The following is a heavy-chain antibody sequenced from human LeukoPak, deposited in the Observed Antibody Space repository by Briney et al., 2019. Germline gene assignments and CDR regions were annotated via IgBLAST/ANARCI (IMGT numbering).Heavy chain of an antibody. V-gene: IGHV3-74*01. Sequence: PGGSLRLSCAASGFTFSSYWMHWVRHAPGKGLLWVSRINSDGSTTTYADSVKGRFTISRDNSKNTLYLQMNSLRAEDTAVYYCAKPAISSRGWYYDYWGQGTLVTVSS. J-gene: IGHJ4*02. CDR2: INSDGSTT. D-gene: IGHD6-19*01. CDR1: GFTFSSYW. CDR3: AKPAISSRGWYYDY.